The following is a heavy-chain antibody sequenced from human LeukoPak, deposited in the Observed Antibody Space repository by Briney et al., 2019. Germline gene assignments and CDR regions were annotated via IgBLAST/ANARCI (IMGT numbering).Heavy chain of an antibody. Sequence: GGSLRLSCAASGFTFSSYAMHWVRQAPGKGLEWVAVISYDGSNKYYADSVKGRFTISRDNSKNTLYLQMNNLRAEDTAVYYCARAPPSGYSYGAFDYWGQGTLVTVSS. CDR3: ARAPPSGYSYGAFDY. CDR2: ISYDGSNK. V-gene: IGHV3-30-3*01. D-gene: IGHD5-18*01. J-gene: IGHJ4*02. CDR1: GFTFSSYA.